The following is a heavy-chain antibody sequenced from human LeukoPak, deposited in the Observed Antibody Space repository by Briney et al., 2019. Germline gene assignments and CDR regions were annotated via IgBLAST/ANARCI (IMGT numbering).Heavy chain of an antibody. CDR2: SRRKFDSHTT. Sequence: GGSLRLSCAASGFTFSDHNLDWVRQAPGKGLEWVARSRRKFDSHTTAYAASVKDRFTISRDDSRNLLYLQMGSLQPEDTAVYYCVGVGMVGTWAAFDMWGQGTVVTVSS. V-gene: IGHV3-72*01. CDR3: VGVGMVGTWAAFDM. J-gene: IGHJ3*02. D-gene: IGHD2-15*01. CDR1: GFTFSDHN.